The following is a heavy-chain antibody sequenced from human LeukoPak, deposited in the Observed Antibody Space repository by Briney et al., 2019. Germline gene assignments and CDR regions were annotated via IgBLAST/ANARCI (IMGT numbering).Heavy chain of an antibody. CDR1: GFTFSNYW. Sequence: GGSLRLSCAASGFTFSNYWMSWVRQAPGKGLEWVANINQDGSVKYYVDSVKGRFTISRDNAKNSLYLRVNSLRAEDTAIYHCARIGYSSSSMDYWGQGTLVTVSS. J-gene: IGHJ4*02. CDR2: INQDGSVK. D-gene: IGHD6-6*01. V-gene: IGHV3-7*01. CDR3: ARIGYSSSSMDY.